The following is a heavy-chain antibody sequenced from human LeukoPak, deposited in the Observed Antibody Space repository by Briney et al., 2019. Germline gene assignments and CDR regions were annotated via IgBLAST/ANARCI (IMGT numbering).Heavy chain of an antibody. CDR3: ARLGGNLNWFDP. D-gene: IGHD3-16*01. Sequence: SETLSLTCTVSGGSISSGDYYWSWIRQPPGKGLEWIGYIYYSGSTYYNPSLKSRVTISVDTSKNQFSLKLSSVTAADTAVYYCARLGGNLNWFDPWGQGTLVTVSS. J-gene: IGHJ5*02. V-gene: IGHV4-30-4*01. CDR2: IYYSGST. CDR1: GGSISSGDYY.